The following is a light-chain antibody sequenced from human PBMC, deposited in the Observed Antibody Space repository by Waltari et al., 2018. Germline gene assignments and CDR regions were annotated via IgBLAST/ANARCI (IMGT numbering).Light chain of an antibody. V-gene: IGKV1-5*03. CDR1: ESVSTW. J-gene: IGKJ4*01. CDR3: QQYASTSLT. Sequence: IQMTQSPSRLSASLGDRVTINCLASESVSTWLAWYQQKPGKAPKLLIYRASSLEGEVPSRFTGSGYGTEFTLTINNLQPEDFATYFCQQYASTSLTFGGGTEVEI. CDR2: RAS.